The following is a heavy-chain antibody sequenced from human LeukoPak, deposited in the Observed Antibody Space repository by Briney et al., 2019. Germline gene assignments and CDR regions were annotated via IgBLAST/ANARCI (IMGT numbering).Heavy chain of an antibody. CDR1: GFTFSSYD. D-gene: IGHD6-13*01. V-gene: IGHV3-23*01. CDR2: ISSSGGRT. J-gene: IGHJ4*02. CDR3: AKGRLGRIAAADFDY. Sequence: GGSLRLSCAVSGFTFSSYDMSWVRQAPGKGLEWVSGISSSGGRTFYADSVKGRLTISRDTSKNALYLQMNSLRGEDTAVYYCAKGRLGRIAAADFDYWGQGTLVTVSS.